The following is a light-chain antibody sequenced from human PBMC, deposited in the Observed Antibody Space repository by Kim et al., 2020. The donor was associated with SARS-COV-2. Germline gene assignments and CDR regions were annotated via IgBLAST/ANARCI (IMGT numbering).Light chain of an antibody. Sequence: PGERATLSCRASQSIDSYLAWYQQKPGQPPRFLIYDASKRATGIPARFSGSGSGTDFTLTISSLEPEDFAIYYCQQRRNWPITFGQGTRLEI. CDR1: QSIDSY. V-gene: IGKV3-11*01. CDR3: QQRRNWPIT. J-gene: IGKJ5*01. CDR2: DAS.